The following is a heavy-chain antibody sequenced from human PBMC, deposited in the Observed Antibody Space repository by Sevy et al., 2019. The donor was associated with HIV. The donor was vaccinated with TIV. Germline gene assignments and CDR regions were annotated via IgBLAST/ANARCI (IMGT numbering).Heavy chain of an antibody. V-gene: IGHV4-39*02. J-gene: IGHJ6*02. CDR3: AREAGGYDYDYGMDV. CDR2: IYYNGHT. Sequence: SETLSLTCSVSGGTIISSGHYWGWIRQTPGKGLEWIGSIYYNGHTYYNPSLNSRLTISIDTSNNQFSLNLSSVTAADTAIYFCAREAGGYDYDYGMDVWGQGTTVTVSS. CDR1: GGTIISSGHY. D-gene: IGHD5-12*01.